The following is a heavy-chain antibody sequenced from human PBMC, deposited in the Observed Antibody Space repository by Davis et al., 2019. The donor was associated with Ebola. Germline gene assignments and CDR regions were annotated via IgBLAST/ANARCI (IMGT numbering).Heavy chain of an antibody. D-gene: IGHD5-18*01. CDR1: GFTFSSSA. Sequence: GESLKISCAASGFTFSSSAMHWVRQAPGQGLEWVAVTSHDGRNKYYLDSVKGRFTISRDNSKNTLYLQMNSLRYEDTAVYYCARGRRYSYGPPRYWGQGTLVTVSS. J-gene: IGHJ4*02. V-gene: IGHV3-30*04. CDR2: TSHDGRNK. CDR3: ARGRRYSYGPPRY.